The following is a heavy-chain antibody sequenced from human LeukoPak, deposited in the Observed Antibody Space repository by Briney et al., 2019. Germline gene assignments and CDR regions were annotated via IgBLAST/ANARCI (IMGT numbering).Heavy chain of an antibody. D-gene: IGHD3-3*01. Sequence: ASVKVSCKASGFTFTSSAVQWVRQARGQRLEWIGWIVVGSGNTNYAQKFQERVTITRDMSTSTAYMELNSLRSEDTAVYYCAADLDYDFWSPAKAWGQGTLVTVSS. V-gene: IGHV1-58*01. CDR1: GFTFTSSA. J-gene: IGHJ5*02. CDR2: IVVGSGNT. CDR3: AADLDYDFWSPAKA.